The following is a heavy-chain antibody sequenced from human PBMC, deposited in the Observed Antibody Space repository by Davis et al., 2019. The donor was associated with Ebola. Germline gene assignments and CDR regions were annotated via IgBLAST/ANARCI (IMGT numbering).Heavy chain of an antibody. Sequence: SGPTLVKPTQTLTLTCNFSGFSLSTSGTCVSWIRQPPGKALEWLARIDWDGDKHYSASLKTRLTISKDTSKNQVVLTLTNVDPVDTATYYCARVPHYGDYRASFDYWGQGALVTVSS. D-gene: IGHD4-17*01. J-gene: IGHJ4*02. CDR3: ARVPHYGDYRASFDY. V-gene: IGHV2-70*11. CDR1: GFSLSTSGTC. CDR2: IDWDGDK.